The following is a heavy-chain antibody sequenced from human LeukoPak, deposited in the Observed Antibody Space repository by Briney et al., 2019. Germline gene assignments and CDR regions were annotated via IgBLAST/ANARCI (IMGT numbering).Heavy chain of an antibody. J-gene: IGHJ4*02. Sequence: GGSLRLSCAASGFTFSSYAMSWVRQAPGKGLEWVSAISGSGGSTYYADSVKGRFTISRDNSKNTLYLQMNSLRAEDTAVYYCAKGQYYYDSSGYYPEWGQGTLVAVSS. CDR3: AKGQYYYDSSGYYPE. CDR2: ISGSGGST. CDR1: GFTFSSYA. D-gene: IGHD3-22*01. V-gene: IGHV3-23*01.